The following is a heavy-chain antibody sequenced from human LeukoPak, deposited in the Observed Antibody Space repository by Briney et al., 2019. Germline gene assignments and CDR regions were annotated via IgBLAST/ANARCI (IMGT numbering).Heavy chain of an antibody. Sequence: GGSLRLSCVGSGFSFRYFAIHWVRQAPGKGLKYVSVINTDGRITYYADSVKGRFTISRDNSKNTVYLQMGSLRGDDMAVYYCTRDGGSFCDFDYWGQGALVTVSS. J-gene: IGHJ4*02. CDR3: TRDGGSFCDFDY. CDR2: INTDGRIT. V-gene: IGHV3-64*02. D-gene: IGHD1-26*01. CDR1: GFSFRYFA.